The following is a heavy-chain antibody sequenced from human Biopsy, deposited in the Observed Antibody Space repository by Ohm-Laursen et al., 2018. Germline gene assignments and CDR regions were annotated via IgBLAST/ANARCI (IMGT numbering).Heavy chain of an antibody. V-gene: IGHV3-23*01. J-gene: IGHJ5*02. CDR1: GFTFSSHA. D-gene: IGHD3-3*01. Sequence: SLRLSCAASGFTFSSHAMSWVRQAPGKGLECVSVINGSGGSTYYADPVKGRFAISRDNSKNTLYRQMNSLRAEDTAMYYCGRDLYDFCGGCPFDPWGQGTLVTVS. CDR3: GRDLYDFCGGCPFDP. CDR2: INGSGGST.